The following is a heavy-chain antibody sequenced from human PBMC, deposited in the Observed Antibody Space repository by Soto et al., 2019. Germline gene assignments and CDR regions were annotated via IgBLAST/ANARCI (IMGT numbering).Heavy chain of an antibody. D-gene: IGHD3-10*01. V-gene: IGHV3-23*01. J-gene: IGHJ4*02. Sequence: GGPLRLSCAASGFTFGHSAMSWVRQAPGKGLEWVAAISGTGGAAYYADSVKGRFTISRDNSRNTLFLQMNSLRVDDTAIYHCAKPEEVVRGFDFWGLGTLVTVSS. CDR1: GFTFGHSA. CDR3: AKPEEVVRGFDF. CDR2: ISGTGGAA.